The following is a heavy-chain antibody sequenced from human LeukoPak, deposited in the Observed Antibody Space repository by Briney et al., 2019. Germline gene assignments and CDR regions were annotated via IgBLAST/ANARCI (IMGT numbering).Heavy chain of an antibody. CDR2: ISSSSSTV. D-gene: IGHD5-18*01. CDR1: GFIFSNYS. Sequence: GGSLRLSCAGSGFIFSNYSMNWVRQAPGKGLEWLSYISSSSSTVYYADSVKGRFTISRDNSKNTLYLQMNSLRAEDTAVYYCARASPGYSYGFDYWGQGTLVTVSS. V-gene: IGHV3-48*01. CDR3: ARASPGYSYGFDY. J-gene: IGHJ4*02.